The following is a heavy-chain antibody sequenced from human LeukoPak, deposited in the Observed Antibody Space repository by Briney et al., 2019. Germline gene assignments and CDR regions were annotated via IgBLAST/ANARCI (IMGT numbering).Heavy chain of an antibody. J-gene: IGHJ4*02. CDR1: GFTFSSYE. D-gene: IGHD6-25*01. Sequence: GGSLRLSCAASGFTFSSYEMNWVRQAPGKGLEWVSYISSSGSTIYYADSVKGRFTISRDNAKNSLYLQMNSLRAEDTAVYYCAKELPVAAALDYWGQGTLVTVSS. V-gene: IGHV3-48*03. CDR3: AKELPVAAALDY. CDR2: ISSSGSTI.